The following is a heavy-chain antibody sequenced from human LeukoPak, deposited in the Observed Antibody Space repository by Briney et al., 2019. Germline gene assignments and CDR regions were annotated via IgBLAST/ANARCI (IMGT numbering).Heavy chain of an antibody. V-gene: IGHV3-30*04. D-gene: IGHD2-15*01. CDR3: AKGIRLYDGSGGGFDL. Sequence: GGSLRLSCAASGFTFSSYAMHWVRQAPGKGLEWVALISYDGSNKYYADSVKGRFTISRDNSKNTLYLQMNSLRAEDTAVHFCAKGIRLYDGSGGGFDLWGQGTMVTVSS. J-gene: IGHJ3*01. CDR1: GFTFSSYA. CDR2: ISYDGSNK.